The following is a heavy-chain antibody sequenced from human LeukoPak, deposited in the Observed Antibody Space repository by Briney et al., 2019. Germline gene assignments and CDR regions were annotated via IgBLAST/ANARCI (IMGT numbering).Heavy chain of an antibody. J-gene: IGHJ3*02. CDR2: ISTYNGNT. CDR1: GYTFSSYG. CDR3: AREMGATSIDAFDI. V-gene: IGHV1-18*01. Sequence: GASVKVSCKASGYTFSSYGISWVRQAPGQGLEWMGWISTYNGNTNYAQKLQDRVTMTTDTSTSTAYMELRSLRSDDTAVYYCAREMGATSIDAFDIWGQGTMVTVSS. D-gene: IGHD1-26*01.